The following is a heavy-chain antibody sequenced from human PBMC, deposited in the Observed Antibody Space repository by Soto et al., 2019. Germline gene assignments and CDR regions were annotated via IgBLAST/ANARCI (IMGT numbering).Heavy chain of an antibody. Sequence: PSETLSLTCTVSGGSISSYCWSWIRQPPGKGLEWIGYMYYSGSTSYNPSLKSRVTISVDTSKNQFSLKLSSVTAADTAVYYCVRHLVDDAFDIWGQGTMVTVSS. J-gene: IGHJ3*02. CDR1: GGSISSYC. CDR2: MYYSGST. CDR3: VRHLVDDAFDI. V-gene: IGHV4-59*08.